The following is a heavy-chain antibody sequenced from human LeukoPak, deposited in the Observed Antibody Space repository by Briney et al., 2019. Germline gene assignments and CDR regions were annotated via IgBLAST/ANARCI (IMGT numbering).Heavy chain of an antibody. J-gene: IGHJ3*01. CDR2: INQDGSKK. V-gene: IGHV3-7*01. Sequence: GGSLRLSCVTSGFTFRNDWMTWVRQAQGKGLEWVANINQDGSKKNYVDSVKGRFSISRDNKENSLSLQMDSLRAEDTAIYYCARDTSPSSSTSYFDALAVWGQGTMVTVSS. CDR1: GFTFRNDW. D-gene: IGHD2-2*01. CDR3: ARDTSPSSSTSYFDALAV.